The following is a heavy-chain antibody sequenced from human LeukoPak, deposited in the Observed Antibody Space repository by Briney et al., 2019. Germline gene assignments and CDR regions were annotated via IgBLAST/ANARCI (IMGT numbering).Heavy chain of an antibody. CDR1: GFTVSSNY. J-gene: IGHJ4*02. CDR2: ISGSGGST. V-gene: IGHV3-23*01. Sequence: AGGSLRLSCAASGFTVSSNYMSWVRQAPGKGLEWVSAISGSGGSTYYADSVKGRFTISRDNSKNTLYLQMNSLRAEDTAVYYCAKDPEWGILDYWGQGTLVTVSS. CDR3: AKDPEWGILDY. D-gene: IGHD3-16*01.